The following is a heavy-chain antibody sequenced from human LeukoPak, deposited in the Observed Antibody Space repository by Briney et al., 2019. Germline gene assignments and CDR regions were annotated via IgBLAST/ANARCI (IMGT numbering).Heavy chain of an antibody. Sequence: GESLKISCKGSGYSFTSYWIGWVRQMPGKGLEWMGIIYPGDSDTRYSPSFQGSVTISADKSIRTAYLQWSSLKASDTAMYYCASAKYSSSLRYGFDYWGQGTLVTVSS. CDR3: ASAKYSSSLRYGFDY. CDR1: GYSFTSYW. CDR2: IYPGDSDT. J-gene: IGHJ4*02. V-gene: IGHV5-51*01. D-gene: IGHD6-6*01.